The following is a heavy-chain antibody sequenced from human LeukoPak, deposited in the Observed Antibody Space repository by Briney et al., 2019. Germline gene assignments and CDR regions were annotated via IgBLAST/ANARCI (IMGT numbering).Heavy chain of an antibody. CDR2: ISAYNGNT. D-gene: IGHD5-12*01. V-gene: IGHV1-18*01. CDR3: ARDPGGYDSGYMDV. J-gene: IGHJ6*03. Sequence: ASVKVSCKASGYTFTSYGISWVRQAPGQGLEWMGWISAYNGNTNYAQKLQGRVTMTTDTSTNTAYMELRSLRSDDTAVYYCARDPGGYDSGYMDVWGKGTTVTVSS. CDR1: GYTFTSYG.